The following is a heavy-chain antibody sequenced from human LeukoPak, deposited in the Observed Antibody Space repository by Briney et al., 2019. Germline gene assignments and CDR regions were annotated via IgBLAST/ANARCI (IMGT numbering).Heavy chain of an antibody. Sequence: GGSLRLSCAASGFTFSSNGMDWVRQAPGKGLEGVATTTYSGDVTYYSDSVKGRFTVSRDNPKNTLYLQMNNLGAEDTAVYYCARDQAHAASWFAPWGQGTLVTVSS. CDR2: TTYSGDVT. CDR1: GFTFSSNG. V-gene: IGHV3-23*01. D-gene: IGHD2-2*01. CDR3: ARDQAHAASWFAP. J-gene: IGHJ5*02.